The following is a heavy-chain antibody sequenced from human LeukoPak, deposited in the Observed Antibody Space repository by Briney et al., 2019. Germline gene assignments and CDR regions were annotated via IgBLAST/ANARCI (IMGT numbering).Heavy chain of an antibody. D-gene: IGHD3-10*01. CDR3: ARDAGYYYGSGSYYSDY. Sequence: GGSLRLSCAACGFTFSSYSMNWVRQAPGKGLEWVSSISSSSSYIYYADSVKGRFTISRDNAKNSLYLQMNSLRAEDTAVYYCARDAGYYYGSGSYYSDYWGQGTLVTVSS. CDR2: ISSSSSYI. J-gene: IGHJ4*02. CDR1: GFTFSSYS. V-gene: IGHV3-21*01.